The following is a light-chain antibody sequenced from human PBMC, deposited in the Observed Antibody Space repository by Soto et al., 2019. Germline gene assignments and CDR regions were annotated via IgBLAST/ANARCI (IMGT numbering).Light chain of an antibody. CDR1: QSISSW. Sequence: DIQMTQSPSTLSASVGYRVTITCLASQSISSWLAWYQQKPGKAPKLLIYKASSLESGVPSRFSGSGSGTEFPLTISSLQPDDFETYYCQQYNSYPWTFGQGTKVDLK. CDR2: KAS. CDR3: QQYNSYPWT. V-gene: IGKV1-5*03. J-gene: IGKJ1*01.